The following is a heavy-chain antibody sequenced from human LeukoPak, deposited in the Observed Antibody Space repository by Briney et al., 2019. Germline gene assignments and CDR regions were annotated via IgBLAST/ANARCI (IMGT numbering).Heavy chain of an antibody. V-gene: IGHV5-51*01. D-gene: IGHD2-2*01. CDR3: ARQGVVPAAMKGAFDY. J-gene: IGHJ4*02. CDR1: GYSFTSYW. Sequence: GESLKISCKGSGYSFTSYWIGWVRQMPGKGLEWMGIIYPGDSDTRYSPSFQGQVTISADKSISTAYLQWSSLKASDTAMYYCARQGVVPAAMKGAFDYWGQGTLVTVSS. CDR2: IYPGDSDT.